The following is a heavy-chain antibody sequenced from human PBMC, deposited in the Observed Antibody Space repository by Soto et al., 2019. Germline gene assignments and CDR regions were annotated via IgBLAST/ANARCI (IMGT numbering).Heavy chain of an antibody. Sequence: QLQLQESGPGLVKPSETLSLTCTVSGGSISSSSYYWGWIRQPPGKGLEWIGSIYYSGSTYYNPSPKSRVTISVDTSKNQFSLKLSSVTAADTAVYYCARGILGYCSGGSCDAFDIWGQGTMVTVSS. CDR3: ARGILGYCSGGSCDAFDI. CDR2: IYYSGST. J-gene: IGHJ3*02. D-gene: IGHD2-15*01. CDR1: GGSISSSSYY. V-gene: IGHV4-39*01.